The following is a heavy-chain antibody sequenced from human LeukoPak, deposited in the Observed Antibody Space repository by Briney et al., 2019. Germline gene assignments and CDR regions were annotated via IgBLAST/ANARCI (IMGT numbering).Heavy chain of an antibody. V-gene: IGHV4-30-2*01. Sequence: PSETLSLTCAVSGGSISSGGYSWSWIRQPPGKGLEWIGYIYHSGSTYYNPSLKSRVTISVDWSKNQFSLKLSSVTAADTAVYYCARGTPTTAFDYWGQGTLVTVSS. CDR1: GGSISSGGYS. CDR2: IYHSGST. D-gene: IGHD4-17*01. J-gene: IGHJ4*02. CDR3: ARGTPTTAFDY.